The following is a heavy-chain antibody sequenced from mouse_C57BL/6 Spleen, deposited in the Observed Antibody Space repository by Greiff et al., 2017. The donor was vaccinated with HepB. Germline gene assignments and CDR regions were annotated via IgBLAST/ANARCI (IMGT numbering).Heavy chain of an antibody. Sequence: VKLVESDAELVKPGASVKISCKVSGYTFTDHTIHWMKQRPEQGLEWIGYIYPRDGSTKYNEKFKGKATLTADKSSSTAYMQLNSLTSEDSAVYLCARPYYYGSSYYFDYWGQGTTLTVSS. CDR1: GYTFTDHT. D-gene: IGHD1-1*01. J-gene: IGHJ2*01. CDR3: ARPYYYGSSYYFDY. CDR2: IYPRDGST. V-gene: IGHV1-78*01.